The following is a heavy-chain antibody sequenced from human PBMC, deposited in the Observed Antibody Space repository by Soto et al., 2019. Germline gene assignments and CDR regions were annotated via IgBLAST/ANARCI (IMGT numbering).Heavy chain of an antibody. CDR2: IKKKTDGGTT. J-gene: IGHJ4*02. Sequence: EVQLVESGGGLVKPGGSLRLSCAASGFTFSDAWMSWVRQAPGKGLEWVGLIKKKTDGGTTDYAAPVKGRFTISRDDSKNTLYRQMSSLKTEDTAVYYCRTQWLDWGQGALVTVSS. V-gene: IGHV3-15*01. D-gene: IGHD6-19*01. CDR3: RTQWLD. CDR1: GFTFSDAW.